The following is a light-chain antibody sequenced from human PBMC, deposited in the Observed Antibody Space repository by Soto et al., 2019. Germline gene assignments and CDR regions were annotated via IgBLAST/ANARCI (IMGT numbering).Light chain of an antibody. V-gene: IGKV3-20*01. Sequence: EVVTTQSPATLSVSPGEGATLSSRASQSVTSNYLAWYQQKPGKAPRLLIHGISNRATGVPDRFSGSGSGTDFTLTISRLEPEDFAVYYCQQYTAWPLTFGQGTKVDI. CDR1: QSVTSNY. CDR2: GIS. CDR3: QQYTAWPLT. J-gene: IGKJ1*01.